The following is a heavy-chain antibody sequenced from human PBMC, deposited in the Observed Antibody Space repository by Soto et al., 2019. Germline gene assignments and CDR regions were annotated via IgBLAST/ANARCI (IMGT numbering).Heavy chain of an antibody. V-gene: IGHV4-59*01. J-gene: IGHJ6*02. D-gene: IGHD1-20*01. CDR2: IYYSGST. CDR1: GGSISSYY. CDR3: ARERYTYYYYYGMDV. Sequence: PSETLSLTCTVPGGSISSYYWSWIRQPPGKGLEWIGYIYYSGSTNYNPSLKSRVTISVDTSKNQFSLKLSSVTAADTAVYYCARERYTYYYYYGMDVWGQGTTVTVSS.